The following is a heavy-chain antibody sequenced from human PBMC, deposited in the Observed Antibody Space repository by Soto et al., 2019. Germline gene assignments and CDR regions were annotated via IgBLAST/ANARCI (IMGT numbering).Heavy chain of an antibody. Sequence: ASVKVSCKASGYTFTGYYMHWVRQAPGQGLEWMGWINPNSGGTNYAQKFQGMVTMTRDTSISTAYMELSRLRSDDTAVYYCARAPDYGDYFHYYYGMDVWGQGTTVTVSS. D-gene: IGHD4-17*01. J-gene: IGHJ6*02. CDR1: GYTFTGYY. V-gene: IGHV1-2*02. CDR2: INPNSGGT. CDR3: ARAPDYGDYFHYYYGMDV.